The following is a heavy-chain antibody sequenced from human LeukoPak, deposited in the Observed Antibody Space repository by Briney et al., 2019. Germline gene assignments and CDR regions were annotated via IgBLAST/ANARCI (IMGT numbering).Heavy chain of an antibody. V-gene: IGHV3-30-3*01. CDR2: ISYDGSNK. D-gene: IGHD1-26*01. Sequence: PGGSLRLSCAASGFTFSSYAMHWVRQAPGKGLEWVAIISYDGSNKYYADSVKGRFTISRGNSKNTLYVQMKSLRAEDTAVYYCAREIVVVDIWGQGTLVTVSS. CDR3: AREIVVVDI. CDR1: GFTFSSYA. J-gene: IGHJ4*02.